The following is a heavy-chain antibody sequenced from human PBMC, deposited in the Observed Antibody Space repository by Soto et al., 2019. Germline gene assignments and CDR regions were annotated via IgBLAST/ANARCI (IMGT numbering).Heavy chain of an antibody. CDR1: GFTFTSSA. D-gene: IGHD3-10*01. V-gene: IGHV1-58*01. Sequence: ALVKVSCKASGFTFTSSAVQWVRQARGQRLEWIGWVVVGSGNTNYAQKFQERVTITRDMSTSTAYMELSSLRSEDTAVYYCAADRRDGSGSYYFPYYYYYGMDVWGQGTTVTVSS. J-gene: IGHJ6*02. CDR3: AADRRDGSGSYYFPYYYYYGMDV. CDR2: VVVGSGNT.